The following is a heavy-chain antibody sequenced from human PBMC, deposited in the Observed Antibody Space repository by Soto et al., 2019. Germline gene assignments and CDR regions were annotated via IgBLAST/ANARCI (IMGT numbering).Heavy chain of an antibody. J-gene: IGHJ5*02. CDR1: GFIFTSYA. CDR3: ARGGGSVWHSTYFDP. D-gene: IGHD6-19*01. Sequence: QVQLVESGGGVVHPGKSLRLSCAASGFIFTSYAIHWVRQAPGKGLEWVALISYNGINTYYADSVKGRFTISRDNSNNTLYLQMNSLRSEDTATYYCARGGGSVWHSTYFDPWGQGTLVTVSS. CDR2: ISYNGINT. V-gene: IGHV3-30-3*01.